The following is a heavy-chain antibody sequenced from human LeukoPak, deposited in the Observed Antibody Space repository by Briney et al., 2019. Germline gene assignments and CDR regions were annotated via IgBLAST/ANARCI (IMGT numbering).Heavy chain of an antibody. V-gene: IGHV1-2*06. D-gene: IGHD3-22*01. CDR1: GYTFTGYS. CDR3: ARWPLTSGYYYYYYYYMDV. J-gene: IGHJ6*03. CDR2: INPNSGGT. Sequence: GASVKVSCKASGYTFTGYSMHWVLQAPGQGLEWMGRINPNSGGTNYAQKFQGRVTMTRDTSISTAYMELSRLRSDDTAVYYCARWPLTSGYYYYYYYYMDVWGKGTTVTVSS.